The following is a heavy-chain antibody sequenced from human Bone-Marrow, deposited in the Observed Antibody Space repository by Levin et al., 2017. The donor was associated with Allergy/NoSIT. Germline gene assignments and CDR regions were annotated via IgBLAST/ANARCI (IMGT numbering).Heavy chain of an antibody. CDR3: TRKTLTMVHGETGKGYNSFDL. CDR2: ISHGGIT. D-gene: IGHD3-10*01. CDR1: GGSFSGYF. Sequence: SETLSLTCSVSGGSFSGYFWIWIRQPPGKGLEYIGRISHGGITTYNPSLKSRVTMSLDTSKNQMSLKLTSVTAADSAVYYCTRKTLTMVHGETGKGYNSFDLWGHGTLVTVSS. J-gene: IGHJ5*02. V-gene: IGHV4-34*01.